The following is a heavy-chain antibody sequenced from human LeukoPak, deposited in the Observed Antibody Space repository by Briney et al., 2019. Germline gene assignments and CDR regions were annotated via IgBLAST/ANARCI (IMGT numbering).Heavy chain of an antibody. CDR2: INTNSGGT. CDR1: GYTFTGHY. J-gene: IGHJ4*02. D-gene: IGHD6-19*01. V-gene: IGHV1-2*02. Sequence: ASVKVSCKASGYTFTGHYIHWVRQAPGQGLEWMGFINTNSGGTNYAQKFQGRVTMTRDTSITTAYMELRRVTSDDTAVYYCARVGHTSGWDFDYWGQGTLVTVSS. CDR3: ARVGHTSGWDFDY.